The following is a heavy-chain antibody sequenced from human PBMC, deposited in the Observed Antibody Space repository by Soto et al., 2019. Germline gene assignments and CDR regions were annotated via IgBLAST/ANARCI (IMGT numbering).Heavy chain of an antibody. CDR2: IYYSGST. J-gene: IGHJ6*02. V-gene: IGHV4-39*01. CDR3: ARTFLEWGYYYYGMDV. D-gene: IGHD1-26*01. Sequence: PSETLSLTCTVSGGSISSSSYYWGWIRQPPGKGLEWIGSIYYSGSTYYNPSLKSRVTISVDTSKNQFSLKMSSVTAADTDVYYCARTFLEWGYYYYGMDVWGQGITVTVS. CDR1: GGSISSSSYY.